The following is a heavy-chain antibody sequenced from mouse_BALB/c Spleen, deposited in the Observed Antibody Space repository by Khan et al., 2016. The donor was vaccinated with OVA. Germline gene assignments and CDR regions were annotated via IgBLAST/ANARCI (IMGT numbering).Heavy chain of an antibody. CDR1: GFTFSAYG. J-gene: IGHJ3*01. Sequence: EVELVESGGDLVKPGGSLKLSCAASGFTFSAYGMSWVRQSPDKRLEWVATISSDGTYTYYPDSVKGRFTISRDNAKNTLYLQMSSLKSEDTAMYYWSSHLTGSFAYWGQGTLGTVSA. D-gene: IGHD4-1*01. V-gene: IGHV5-6*01. CDR3: SSHLTGSFAY. CDR2: ISSDGTYT.